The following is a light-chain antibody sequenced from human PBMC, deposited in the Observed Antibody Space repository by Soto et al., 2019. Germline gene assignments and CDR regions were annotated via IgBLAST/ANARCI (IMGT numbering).Light chain of an antibody. CDR1: QVISSD. J-gene: IGKJ5*01. CDR2: AAS. V-gene: IGKV1-9*01. Sequence: IQLTQSPSSLSASVGDRVTITCLASQVISSDLAWYQQKPGKAPKLLIYAASTLQSGVPSRFSGSGSGTDFTLTISRLQPEDFATYYCQHLNSYPITFGQGTRLEI. CDR3: QHLNSYPIT.